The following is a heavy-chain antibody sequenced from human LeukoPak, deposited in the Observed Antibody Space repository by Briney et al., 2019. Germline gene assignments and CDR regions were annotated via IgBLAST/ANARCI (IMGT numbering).Heavy chain of an antibody. Sequence: SETLSFTCAVYGGSFSGYYWSWIRQPPGKGLEWIGEINHSGSTNYNPSLKSRVTISVDTSKNQFSLKLSSVTAADTAVYYCARKDLTGYIDYWGQGTLVTVSS. V-gene: IGHV4-34*01. CDR2: INHSGST. D-gene: IGHD3-9*01. CDR3: ARKDLTGYIDY. CDR1: GGSFSGYY. J-gene: IGHJ4*02.